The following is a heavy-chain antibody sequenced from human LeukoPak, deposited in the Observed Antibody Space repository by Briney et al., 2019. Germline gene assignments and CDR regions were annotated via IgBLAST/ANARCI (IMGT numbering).Heavy chain of an antibody. Sequence: GGSLRLSRAASGFTFSSYGMHWVRQAPGKGLEWVAVIWYDGSNKYYADSVKGRFTISRDNSKNTLYLQMNSLRAEDTAVYYCARGMYYYDSSGNFDYWGQGTLVTVSS. CDR3: ARGMYYYDSSGNFDY. CDR1: GFTFSSYG. D-gene: IGHD3-22*01. V-gene: IGHV3-33*01. J-gene: IGHJ4*02. CDR2: IWYDGSNK.